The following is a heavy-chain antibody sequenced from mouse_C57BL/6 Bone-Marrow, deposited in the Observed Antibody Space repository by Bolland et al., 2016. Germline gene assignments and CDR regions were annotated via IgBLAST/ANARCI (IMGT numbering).Heavy chain of an antibody. CDR3: ARGVYYYGFDY. J-gene: IGHJ3*01. V-gene: IGHV1-26*01. D-gene: IGHD1-2*01. CDR2: NPNNGGT. Sequence: NPNNGGTSYNQKFKGKATLTVDKSSSTAYMELRSLTSEDSAVYYCARGVYYYGFDYWGQGTL.